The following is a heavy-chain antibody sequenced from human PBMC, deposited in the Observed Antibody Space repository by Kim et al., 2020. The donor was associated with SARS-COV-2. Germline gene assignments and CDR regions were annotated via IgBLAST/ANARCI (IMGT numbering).Heavy chain of an antibody. CDR1: GGSFSGYY. J-gene: IGHJ6*03. CDR3: ARAAIVVVPAALGLSLYYYYYMDV. V-gene: IGHV4-34*01. D-gene: IGHD2-2*01. Sequence: SETLSLTCAVYGGSFSGYYWSWIRQPPGKGLEWIGEINHSGSTNYNPSLKSQVTISVDTSKNQFSLKLSSVTAADTAVYYCARAAIVVVPAALGLSLYYYYYMDVWGKGTTVTVSS. CDR2: INHSGST.